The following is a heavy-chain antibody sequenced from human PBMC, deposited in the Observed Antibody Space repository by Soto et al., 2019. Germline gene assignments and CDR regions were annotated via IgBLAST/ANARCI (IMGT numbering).Heavy chain of an antibody. CDR1: GGSISSYY. CDR3: ARDSTVGATTWIDY. Sequence: PSETLSLTCTVSGGSISSYYWSWIRQPPGKRLEWIGYIYYSGSTNYNPSLKSRVTISVDKSKNQFSLKLSSVTAADTAVYYCARDSTVGATTWIDYWGQGTLVTVSS. J-gene: IGHJ4*02. V-gene: IGHV4-59*12. D-gene: IGHD1-26*01. CDR2: IYYSGST.